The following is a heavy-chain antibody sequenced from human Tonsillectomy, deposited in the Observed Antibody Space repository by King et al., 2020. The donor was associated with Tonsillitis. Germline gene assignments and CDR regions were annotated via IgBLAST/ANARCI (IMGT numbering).Heavy chain of an antibody. CDR1: GFTFSSYW. CDR2: INTDGSSI. V-gene: IGHV3-74*03. CDR3: ASARGYYYGMDV. J-gene: IGHJ6*02. Sequence: VQLVESGGGLVQPGGSLRLSCAASGFTFSSYWMHWVRQAPGKGLVWVSRINTDGSSITYADSVKGRFTISRDNAKNTLYLQMNSLRAEDTAVYYCASARGYYYGMDVWGQGTTVTVSS.